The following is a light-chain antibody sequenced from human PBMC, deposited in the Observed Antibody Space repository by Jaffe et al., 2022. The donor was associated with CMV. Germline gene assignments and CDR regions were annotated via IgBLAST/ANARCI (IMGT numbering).Light chain of an antibody. Sequence: EIVLTQSPGTLSLSPGERATLSCRASQSVKSNYLAWYQQKSGQAPRLLIFGASSRTTGIPDRFSGSGSGTDFTLTISSLEPEDFAVYFCQQYGSPPYTFGQGTNLEI. V-gene: IGKV3-20*01. CDR1: QSVKSNY. CDR2: GAS. J-gene: IGKJ2*01. CDR3: QQYGSPPYT.